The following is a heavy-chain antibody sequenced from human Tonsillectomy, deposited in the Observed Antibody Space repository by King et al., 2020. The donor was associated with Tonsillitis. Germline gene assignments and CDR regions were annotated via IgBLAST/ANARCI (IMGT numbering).Heavy chain of an antibody. D-gene: IGHD3-3*01. CDR3: ARVRFFSGS. J-gene: IGHJ4*02. Sequence: VQLQESGPGLVKPSETLSLTCTVSGGSISSYYWSWIRQPPGKGLEWIGYIYYSGSTNYNPSLKSRVTISVDTSKNQFSLKLSSVTAADTAVYYCARVRFFSGSWGQGTLVTVSS. CDR1: GGSISSYY. V-gene: IGHV4-59*01. CDR2: IYYSGST.